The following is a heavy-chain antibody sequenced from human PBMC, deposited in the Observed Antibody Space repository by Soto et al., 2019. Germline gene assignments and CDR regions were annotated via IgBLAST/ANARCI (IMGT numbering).Heavy chain of an antibody. D-gene: IGHD3-22*01. CDR2: IIPIFATA. V-gene: IGHV1-69*01. CDR1: GGTFSRNT. Sequence: QVQLVQSGAEVKKPGSSVKVSCKASGGTFSRNTFSWVRQAPGQGREWMVGIIPIFATANYAQKFQGRLSITADEYTSTIYMDLSSLRFEDTAIYYCARQFDSDSSGYFYAYWGQGTLVTVSS. CDR3: ARQFDSDSSGYFYAY. J-gene: IGHJ4*02.